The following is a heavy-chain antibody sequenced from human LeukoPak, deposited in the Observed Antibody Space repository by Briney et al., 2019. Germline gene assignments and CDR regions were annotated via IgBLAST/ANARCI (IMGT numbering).Heavy chain of an antibody. CDR1: GFTFSSYW. D-gene: IGHD3-22*01. CDR2: IKRDGSEK. Sequence: GGSLRLSCAASGFTFSSYWMSWVRQAPGKGLEWVANIKRDGSEKYYVDSVKGRFTISRDNAENSLYLQMNSLRAEDTAVYYCARDNWTYYYDSSGPYYFDYWGQGTLVSVSS. CDR3: ARDNWTYYYDSSGPYYFDY. J-gene: IGHJ4*02. V-gene: IGHV3-7*01.